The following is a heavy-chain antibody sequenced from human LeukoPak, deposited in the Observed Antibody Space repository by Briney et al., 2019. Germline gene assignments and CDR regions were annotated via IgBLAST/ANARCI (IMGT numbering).Heavy chain of an antibody. CDR2: ISYDGSNK. J-gene: IGHJ3*02. V-gene: IGHV3-30*04. CDR1: GFTFSSYA. Sequence: PGRSLRLSCAASGFTFSSYAMYWVRQAPGKGLEWVAVISYDGSNKYYADSVKGRFTISRDNSKNTLYLQMNSLRAEDTAVYYCAKDSERSGGNLLDAFDIWGQGTMVTVSS. CDR3: AKDSERSGGNLLDAFDI. D-gene: IGHD4-23*01.